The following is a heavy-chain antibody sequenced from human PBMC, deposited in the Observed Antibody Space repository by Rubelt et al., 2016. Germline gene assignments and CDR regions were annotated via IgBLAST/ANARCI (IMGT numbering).Heavy chain of an antibody. J-gene: IGHJ4*02. CDR3: AKELCSGGNCYLGY. D-gene: IGHD2-15*01. CDR1: GGFITNSHFY. Sequence: QLHLQESGPGLVKPSETLSLTCSVSGGFITNSHFYWFWIRQPPGKGLEWIGEVSHNGNTNYNPSLKSRLTISLDTSKRQFSLKLSSGTAADTAVYYCAKELCSGGNCYLGYWGQGTRVTVSS. CDR2: VSHNGNT. V-gene: IGHV4-39*07.